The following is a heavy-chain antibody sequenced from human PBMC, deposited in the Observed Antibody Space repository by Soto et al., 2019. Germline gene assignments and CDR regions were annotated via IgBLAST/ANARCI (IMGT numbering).Heavy chain of an antibody. Sequence: PSETLSLTCAVYGGSFSGYYWSWIRQPPGKGLEWIGEINRSGSTNYNPSLKSRVTISVDTSKNQFSLKLSSVTAADTAVYYCARVHNWNYQSGYYYYGMDVWGKGTTGTVAS. J-gene: IGHJ6*04. V-gene: IGHV4-34*01. CDR3: ARVHNWNYQSGYYYYGMDV. CDR2: INRSGST. CDR1: GGSFSGYY. D-gene: IGHD1-7*01.